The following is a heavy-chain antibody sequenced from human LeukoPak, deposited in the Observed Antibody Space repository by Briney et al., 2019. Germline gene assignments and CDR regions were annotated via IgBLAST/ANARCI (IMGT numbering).Heavy chain of an antibody. J-gene: IGHJ4*02. Sequence: GASVKVSCKASGYTFSDFGISWVRQAPGQGLERMGWISAYNGNADYAQKLQGRVTMTTDTSTSTAYMELRSLRSDDTAVYFCARVGGYCSGESCFDYWGQGTLVTVSS. V-gene: IGHV1-18*01. D-gene: IGHD2-15*01. CDR2: ISAYNGNA. CDR1: GYTFSDFG. CDR3: ARVGGYCSGESCFDY.